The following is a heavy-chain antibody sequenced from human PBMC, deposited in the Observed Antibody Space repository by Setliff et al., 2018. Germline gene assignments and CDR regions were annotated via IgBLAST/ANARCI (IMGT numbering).Heavy chain of an antibody. CDR3: ARDGYTSSWYPSDY. D-gene: IGHD6-13*01. CDR2: IKSKTDGGTT. CDR1: GVTVSDAW. J-gene: IGHJ4*02. Sequence: GGSLRLSCAASGVTVSDAWMGWVRQTPGKGLDWVGRIKSKTDGGTTDYAAPVKGRFTISRHDSENTLYLQMNSLITEDTAVYYCARDGYTSSWYPSDYWGQGSLVTVSS. V-gene: IGHV3-15*01.